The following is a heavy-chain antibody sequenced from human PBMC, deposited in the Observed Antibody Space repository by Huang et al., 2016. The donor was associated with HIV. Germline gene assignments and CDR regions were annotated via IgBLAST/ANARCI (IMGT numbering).Heavy chain of an antibody. D-gene: IGHD5-18*01. CDR3: ARTAYSYGFRQGYNWFDP. Sequence: QVLLVQSGAEVRKPGSSVKVSCTAFGGTFSSYAISWVRQAPGQGLEGMGGIIPIFGTANYTKKFQGRVTITVDESTNTGYMELTRLTSEDTAVYYCARTAYSYGFRQGYNWFDPWGQGTPVTVSS. CDR2: IIPIFGTA. J-gene: IGHJ5*02. V-gene: IGHV1-69*13. CDR1: GGTFSSYA.